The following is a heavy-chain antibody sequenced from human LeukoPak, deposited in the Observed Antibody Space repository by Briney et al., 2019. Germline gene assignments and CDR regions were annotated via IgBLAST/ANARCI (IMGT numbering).Heavy chain of an antibody. J-gene: IGHJ6*02. CDR3: AKDLAIAPVGTYYYYGLDV. CDR2: ISSSSSYT. D-gene: IGHD6-13*01. Sequence: PGGSLRLSCAASGFTFSSYSMNWVRQAPGKGLEWVSYISSSSSYTNYADSVKGRFTISRDKAKNSLYLLMSSLRAEDTAVYYCAKDLAIAPVGTYYYYGLDVWGRGTTVTVTS. V-gene: IGHV3-21*05. CDR1: GFTFSSYS.